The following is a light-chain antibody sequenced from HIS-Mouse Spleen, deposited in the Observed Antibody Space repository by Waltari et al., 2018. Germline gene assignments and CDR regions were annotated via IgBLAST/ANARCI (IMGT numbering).Light chain of an antibody. CDR3: YSTDSSGNHRV. Sequence: SYELTQPPSVSVSPGQTASITCSGDALPKKYSYWYQQKSGQAPGLVIYEDSKRPSGIHERFYGSRSGTMATLTISGAQVEDEADYYCYSTDSSGNHRVFGGGTKLTVL. J-gene: IGLJ2*01. CDR1: ALPKKY. V-gene: IGLV3-10*01. CDR2: EDS.